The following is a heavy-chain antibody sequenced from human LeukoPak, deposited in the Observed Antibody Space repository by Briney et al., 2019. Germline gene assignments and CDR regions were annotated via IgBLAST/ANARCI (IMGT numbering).Heavy chain of an antibody. J-gene: IGHJ6*03. CDR3: AREAMVTYYYYYMDV. V-gene: IGHV3-48*03. D-gene: IGHD5-18*01. CDR2: ISSSGSTI. Sequence: PGGSLRLSCAASGLTFSSYEMNWVRQAPGKGLEWVSYISSSGSTIYYADSVKGRFTISRDNAKNSLYLQMNSLRAEDTAVYYCAREAMVTYYYYYMDVWGKGTTVTVSS. CDR1: GLTFSSYE.